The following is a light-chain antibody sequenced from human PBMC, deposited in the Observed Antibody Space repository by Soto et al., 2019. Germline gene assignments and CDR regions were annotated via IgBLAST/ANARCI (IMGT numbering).Light chain of an antibody. CDR2: GAS. V-gene: IGKV3-15*01. Sequence: EMVMTQSPATLSVSPGERATLSCRASQSVSSNLAWYQQKPGQAPRLLFYGASTRATGIPARFSGSGSGTEFTLTISSLQSEDSAVYDCQQYNNWPPVTFGQGTKVDIK. J-gene: IGKJ1*01. CDR3: QQYNNWPPVT. CDR1: QSVSSN.